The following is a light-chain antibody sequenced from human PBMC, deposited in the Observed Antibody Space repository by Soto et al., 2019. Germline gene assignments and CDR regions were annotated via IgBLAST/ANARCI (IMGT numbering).Light chain of an antibody. CDR3: GSYTSSSTLYV. Sequence: QSVLTQPASVSGSPGQSITISCTGTSSDVGGYNYVSWYQQHPGKAPKVMLHEVSNRPSGVSNRFSGSKSGNTASLTISGLQAEDEADYYCGSYTSSSTLYVFGTGTKATVL. J-gene: IGLJ1*01. CDR2: EVS. CDR1: SSDVGGYNY. V-gene: IGLV2-14*01.